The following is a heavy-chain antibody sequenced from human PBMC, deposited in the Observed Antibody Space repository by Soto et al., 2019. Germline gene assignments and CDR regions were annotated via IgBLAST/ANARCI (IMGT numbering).Heavy chain of an antibody. CDR1: GGSISSYY. J-gene: IGHJ5*02. D-gene: IGHD3-3*01. Sequence: PSETLSLTCTVSGGSISSYYWSWIRQPPGKGLEWIGYIYYSGSTNYNPSLKSRVTISVDTSKNQFSLKLSSVTAADTAVYYCAREVGVVQANNWFDPWGQGTLVTV. CDR2: IYYSGST. CDR3: AREVGVVQANNWFDP. V-gene: IGHV4-59*01.